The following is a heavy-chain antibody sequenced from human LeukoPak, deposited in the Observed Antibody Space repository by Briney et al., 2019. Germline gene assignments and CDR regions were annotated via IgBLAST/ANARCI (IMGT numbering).Heavy chain of an antibody. CDR1: GYTFTGYY. J-gene: IGHJ4*02. Sequence: ASVKVSCKASGYTFTGYYMHWVRQAPGQGLEWMGWINPNSGGTNYAQKFQGRVTMTRDTSIGTAYMELSRLRSDDTAVYYCSCGTAARYYFDYWGQGTLVTVSS. D-gene: IGHD2-15*01. V-gene: IGHV1-2*02. CDR3: SCGTAARYYFDY. CDR2: INPNSGGT.